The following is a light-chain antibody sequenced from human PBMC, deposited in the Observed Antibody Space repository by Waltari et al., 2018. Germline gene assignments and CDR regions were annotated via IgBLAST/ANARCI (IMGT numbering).Light chain of an antibody. CDR3: SSYAHNNHFV. J-gene: IGLJ1*01. CDR1: NSDVGAYNY. V-gene: IGLV2-8*01. CDR2: EVT. Sequence: QSVLTQPPSATGSPGQPVTIPCTGTNSDVGAYNYVSWYQQHPGKVPKLLIYEVTKRPSGVPDRFSGSKSGNTASLTVSGLQADDEADYYCSSYAHNNHFVFGTGTKVTVL.